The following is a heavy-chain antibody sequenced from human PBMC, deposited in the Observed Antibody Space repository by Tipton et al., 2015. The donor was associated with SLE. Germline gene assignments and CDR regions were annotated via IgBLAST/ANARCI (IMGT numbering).Heavy chain of an antibody. V-gene: IGHV4-61*01. D-gene: IGHD3-3*01. CDR1: SASVSSGSYY. CDR2: IYYNGGP. Sequence: TLSLTCTVSSASVSSGSYYWSWIRQPPGQGLEWLGQIYYNGGPNTNPSLESRVTISLDTSRNQFSLKLSSVTAADTAVYYCARELSDYDFWSGYQYYLAYWDQGTLLTVSS. J-gene: IGHJ4*02. CDR3: ARELSDYDFWSGYQYYLAY.